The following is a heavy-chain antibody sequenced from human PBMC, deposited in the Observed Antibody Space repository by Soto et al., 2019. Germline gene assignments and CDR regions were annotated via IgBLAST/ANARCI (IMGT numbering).Heavy chain of an antibody. D-gene: IGHD3-10*01. Sequence: QVRLVQSGPEVRRPGASVTVSCKASGYTFTHYFIHWVRRAPGQGLEWMGYINPKSGDTHYSQTFRGRVSMTVDTSTDPASVGLGSLKSDDTAVYFCARVPGHKNSRGDFWGQGTPITVSS. CDR3: ARVPGHKNSRGDF. CDR2: INPKSGDT. V-gene: IGHV1-2*02. J-gene: IGHJ4*02. CDR1: GYTFTHYF.